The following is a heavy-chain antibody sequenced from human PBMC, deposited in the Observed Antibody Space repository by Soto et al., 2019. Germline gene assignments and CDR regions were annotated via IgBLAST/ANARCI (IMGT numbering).Heavy chain of an antibody. CDR2: IYYSGST. V-gene: IGHV4-59*01. Sequence: QVQLQESGPGLVKPSETLSLTCTVSGGSISSYYWSWIRQPPGKGLEWIGYIYYSGSTNYNPSLKSRVTISVDTSKNQFSLKLSSVTAADTAVYYCATRRNGDYPGYYYGMDVWGQGTTVTVSS. D-gene: IGHD4-17*01. J-gene: IGHJ6*02. CDR1: GGSISSYY. CDR3: ATRRNGDYPGYYYGMDV.